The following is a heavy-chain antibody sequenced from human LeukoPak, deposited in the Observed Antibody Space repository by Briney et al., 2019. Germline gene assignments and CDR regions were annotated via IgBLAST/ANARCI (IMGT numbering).Heavy chain of an antibody. CDR3: ARRDSGSYSPFDY. Sequence: SETLSLTCTVSAGSISSYYRSWVRQPPGRGLEWIGHIYYSGSTNYNPSLKSRVTISVDTSKNQFSLKLRSVTAADTAMYYCARRDSGSYSPFDYWGQGTLVTVSS. CDR1: AGSISSYY. J-gene: IGHJ4*02. V-gene: IGHV4-59*08. D-gene: IGHD3-10*01. CDR2: IYYSGST.